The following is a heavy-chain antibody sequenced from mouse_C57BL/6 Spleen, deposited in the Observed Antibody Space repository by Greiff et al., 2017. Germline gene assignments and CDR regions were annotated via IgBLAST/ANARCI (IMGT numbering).Heavy chain of an antibody. J-gene: IGHJ3*01. CDR3: AKGGEAY. CDR1: GYTFTSYW. Sequence: QVHVQQPGAELVKPGASVKLSCKASGYTFTSYWMQWVKQTPGQGLEWIGEIDPSDSCTYYNHKFKGKATLTVDTSSSTVYMQLSSLTSEDSAVXYCAKGGEAYWGKGTLVTVSA. V-gene: IGHV1-50*01. CDR2: IDPSDSCT.